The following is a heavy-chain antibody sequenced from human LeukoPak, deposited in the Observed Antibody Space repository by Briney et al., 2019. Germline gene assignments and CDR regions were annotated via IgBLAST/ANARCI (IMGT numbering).Heavy chain of an antibody. CDR3: ARLTKLQIAGLAVYGDYEETSELVFNDAFDI. V-gene: IGHV5-51*01. Sequence: GESLKISCKGSGYSFTSYWIGWVRQMPGKGLEWMGIIYPGDSDTRYSPSFQGQVTISADKSISTAYLQWSSLKASDTAMYYCARLTKLQIAGLAVYGDYEETSELVFNDAFDIWGQGTMVTVSS. J-gene: IGHJ3*02. D-gene: IGHD4-17*01. CDR2: IYPGDSDT. CDR1: GYSFTSYW.